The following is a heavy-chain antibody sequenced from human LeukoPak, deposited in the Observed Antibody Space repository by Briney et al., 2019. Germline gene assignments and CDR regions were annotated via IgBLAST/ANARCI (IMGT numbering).Heavy chain of an antibody. J-gene: IGHJ4*02. CDR1: GFTFSTYA. CDR2: ISYDGGST. Sequence: PGGSLRLSCAASGFTFSTYAMHWVRQAPGKGLEWVAIISYDGGSTSYADSVKGRFTISRDNSKNTLYLQMNSLRVEDTAVYYCAKGSMGRCSGNSCYSVYWGQGTLVTVSS. D-gene: IGHD5-12*01. CDR3: AKGSMGRCSGNSCYSVY. V-gene: IGHV3-30*18.